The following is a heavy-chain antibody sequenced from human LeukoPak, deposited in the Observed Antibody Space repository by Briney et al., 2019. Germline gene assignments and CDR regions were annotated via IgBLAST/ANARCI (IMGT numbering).Heavy chain of an antibody. J-gene: IGHJ5*02. V-gene: IGHV7-4-1*02. CDR3: ARDVQYYYDSSGYPITVNWFDP. Sequence: ASVKVSCKASGYTFTSYAMNWVRQAPGQGLEWMGWINTNTGNPTYAQGFTGRFVFSLDTSVSTAYLQISSLKAEDTAVYYCARDVQYYYDSSGYPITVNWFDPWGQGTLVTVSS. D-gene: IGHD3-22*01. CDR2: INTNTGNP. CDR1: GYTFTSYA.